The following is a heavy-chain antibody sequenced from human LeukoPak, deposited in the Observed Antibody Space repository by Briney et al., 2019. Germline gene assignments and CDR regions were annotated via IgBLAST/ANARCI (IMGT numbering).Heavy chain of an antibody. D-gene: IGHD2-2*01. J-gene: IGHJ4*02. CDR3: AKDGSSGYCSSTSRQRPVDY. CDR1: GFTFSSYA. Sequence: GGSLRPSCATSGFTFSSYAMSWVRQAPGKGLEWVSAISGSGGSTYFADSVKGRFTISRDNSKNTLYLQMNSLRAEDTAVYYCAKDGSSGYCSSTSRQRPVDYWGQGTLVTVSS. V-gene: IGHV3-23*01. CDR2: ISGSGGST.